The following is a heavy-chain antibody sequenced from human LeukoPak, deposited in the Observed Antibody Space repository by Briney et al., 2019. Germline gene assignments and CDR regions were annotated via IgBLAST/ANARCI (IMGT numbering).Heavy chain of an antibody. CDR2: INHRGTT. V-gene: IGHV4-34*01. CDR1: GESFSGYY. Sequence: SETLSLTCAVYGESFSGYYWSWIRQPPGKGLEWIAEINHRGTTHYNPSLKSRVNISADTSKNQFSLHLDSVTAADTAVYYCARSWAGMYYPFYYFDYWGQGTLVSVSS. J-gene: IGHJ4*02. D-gene: IGHD1-26*01. CDR3: ARSWAGMYYPFYYFDY.